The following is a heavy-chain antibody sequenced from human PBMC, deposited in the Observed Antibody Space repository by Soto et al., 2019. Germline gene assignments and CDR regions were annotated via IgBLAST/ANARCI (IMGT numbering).Heavy chain of an antibody. CDR1: GYTFTRYG. Sequence: XVKVSCKASGYTFTRYGISWVRQAPGQGLEWMGWISAYNGNTNYAQKLQGRVTMTTDTSTSTAYMEMRSLRSDDTAVYYCAKTSSGFDYWGQGTLVTVSS. J-gene: IGHJ4*02. V-gene: IGHV1-18*01. CDR2: ISAYNGNT. D-gene: IGHD6-25*01. CDR3: AKTSSGFDY.